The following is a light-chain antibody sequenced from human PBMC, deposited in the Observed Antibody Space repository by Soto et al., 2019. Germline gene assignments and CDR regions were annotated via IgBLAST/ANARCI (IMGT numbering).Light chain of an antibody. CDR1: QSITSW. V-gene: IGKV1-5*01. Sequence: DIQMTQSPSTLSASVGDRVTITCRATQSITSWLAWYQQKPGKAPKVLIYDASSLESGVPSRFSRSGSGTEFTLTISSLQPDDFATYYCQQYDSDPWTFGQGTKVEIK. CDR3: QQYDSDPWT. CDR2: DAS. J-gene: IGKJ1*01.